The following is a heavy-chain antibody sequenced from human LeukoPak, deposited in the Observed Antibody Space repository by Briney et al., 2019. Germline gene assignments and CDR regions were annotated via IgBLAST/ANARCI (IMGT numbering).Heavy chain of an antibody. D-gene: IGHD3-22*01. CDR3: ARDSLNSYYYDSSGYYSWFDP. Sequence: ASVKVSCRASGYTFTSYGISWVRQAPGQGLEWMGWISAYNGNTNYAQKFQGRVTMTRDTSISTAYMELSRLRSDDTAVYYCARDSLNSYYYDSSGYYSWFDPWGQGTLVTVSS. V-gene: IGHV1-18*01. J-gene: IGHJ5*02. CDR2: ISAYNGNT. CDR1: GYTFTSYG.